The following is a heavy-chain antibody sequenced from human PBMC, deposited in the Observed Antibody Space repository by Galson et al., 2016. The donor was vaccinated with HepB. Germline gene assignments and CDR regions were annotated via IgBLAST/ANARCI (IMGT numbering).Heavy chain of an antibody. CDR2: ISPYSGKT. J-gene: IGHJ6*02. D-gene: IGHD6-19*01. Sequence: SVKVSCKASGFTFSNYGISWVRQAPGQGLEWMGWISPYSGKTHYARTLQGRVTMTTDSSTSTAYMELRSLRSDDTAVYYCARDDSGGWYGFHYGMDVWGQGTTVTVSS. CDR1: GFTFSNYG. V-gene: IGHV1-18*01. CDR3: ARDDSGGWYGFHYGMDV.